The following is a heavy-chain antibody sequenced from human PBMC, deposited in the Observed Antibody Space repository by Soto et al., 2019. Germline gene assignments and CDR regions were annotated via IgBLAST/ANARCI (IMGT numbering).Heavy chain of an antibody. CDR2: IYSGGST. Sequence: GGSLRLSCAASGFSVSSSDMSWVRQVLGEGLERVSVIYSGGSTHDADYVKGRFSASRDTSKNTVDLQMNSLRVDDTAVYYCGTSSRKDYHFAMDVWGQGTAVTVSS. V-gene: IGHV3-53*01. CDR3: GTSSRKDYHFAMDV. J-gene: IGHJ6*02. CDR1: GFSVSSSD. D-gene: IGHD6-6*01.